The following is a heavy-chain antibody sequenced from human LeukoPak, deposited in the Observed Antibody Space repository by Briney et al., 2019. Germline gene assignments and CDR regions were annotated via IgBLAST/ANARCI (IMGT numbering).Heavy chain of an antibody. CDR2: IYYSGST. J-gene: IGHJ6*03. CDR3: GGYYYDSSGYYYYYYMDV. CDR1: GGSISSYY. V-gene: IGHV4-59*01. D-gene: IGHD3-22*01. Sequence: SETLSLTCTVSGGSISSYYWSWIRQPPGKGLEWIGYIYYSGSTNYNPSLKSRVTISVDTSKNQFSLKLSSVTAADTAVYYCGGYYYDSSGYYYYYYMDVWGKGTTVTVSS.